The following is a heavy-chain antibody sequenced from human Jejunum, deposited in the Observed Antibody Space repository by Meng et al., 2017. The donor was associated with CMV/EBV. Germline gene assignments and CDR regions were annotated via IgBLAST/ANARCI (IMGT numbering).Heavy chain of an antibody. CDR2: IIPIFDTP. CDR3: ARPTYYFYGMDV. CDR1: VYTFTSHG. Sequence: ASVYTFTSHGVHWVRQAPGQGLEWMGGIIPIFDTPNYAQRFQGRVTITTDESTSTAYMELSSLRSEDTAVYYCARPTYYFYGMDVWGQGTTVTVSS. J-gene: IGHJ6*02. V-gene: IGHV1-69*05.